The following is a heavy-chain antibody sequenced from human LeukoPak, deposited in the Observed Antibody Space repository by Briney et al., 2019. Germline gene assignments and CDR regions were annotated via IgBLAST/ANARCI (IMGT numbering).Heavy chain of an antibody. D-gene: IGHD3-22*01. J-gene: IGHJ3*02. CDR3: AGDSSGYGYAFDI. V-gene: IGHV4-59*08. CDR1: GGSISSYY. CDR2: IYYSGST. Sequence: SETLSLTCTVSGGSISSYYWSGLRQPPGKGLEWIGYIYYSGSTNYNPSLKSRVTISVATSKNQFSLKLSSVTAADTAVYYCAGDSSGYGYAFDIWGQGTMVTVSS.